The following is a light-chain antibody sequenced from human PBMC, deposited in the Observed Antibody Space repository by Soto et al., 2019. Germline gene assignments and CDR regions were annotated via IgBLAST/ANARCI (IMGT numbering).Light chain of an antibody. V-gene: IGKV3-20*01. CDR1: QSISTSS. CDR2: GAF. CDR3: QYYGNSPLT. J-gene: IGKJ1*01. Sequence: EFVLTQSPGTLSLYPGERATLSCRASQSISTSSLAWYRQKPGQAPRLLIYGAFNRATGIPDRFSGGGSGTDFTLTITRLEPEDFAVYYCQYYGNSPLTFGQGTKV.